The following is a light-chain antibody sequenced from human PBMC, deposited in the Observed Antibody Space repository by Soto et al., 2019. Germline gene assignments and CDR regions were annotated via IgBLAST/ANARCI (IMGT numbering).Light chain of an antibody. Sequence: DIQVTQSPSTLSTSVGDRVTITCRASHSISKWLAWYQQKPGKAPILLIYDASSLASGVPSRFSGSGSGTEFTLTINSLQSDDVATYYCQQYNSFSPTCGGGTKVEIK. CDR3: QQYNSFSPT. V-gene: IGKV1-5*01. J-gene: IGKJ4*01. CDR2: DAS. CDR1: HSISKW.